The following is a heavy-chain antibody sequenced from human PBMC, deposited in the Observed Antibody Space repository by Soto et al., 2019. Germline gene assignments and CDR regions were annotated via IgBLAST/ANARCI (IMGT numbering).Heavy chain of an antibody. D-gene: IGHD2-15*01. CDR2: IKSKADGETK. V-gene: IGHV3-15*01. CDR1: GFTFSHAW. J-gene: IGHJ5*02. Sequence: GSLRLYCAASGFTFSHAWMSWVRQAPGNGLEWVGRIKSKADGETKDYGAPVRGRFTISRDDAKDTLYLQMNSLRIDDTAVYYCCVVKRLDQYSTSGYWFDPWGTGTLVTVSS. CDR3: CVVKRLDQYSTSGYWFDP.